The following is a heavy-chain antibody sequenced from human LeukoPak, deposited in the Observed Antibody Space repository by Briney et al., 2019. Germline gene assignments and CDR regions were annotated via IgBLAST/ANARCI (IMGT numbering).Heavy chain of an antibody. Sequence: ASVKVSCKASGYTFTGYYIHWVRQAPGQGLEWMGWINPNSGGTNYAQKFQGRVTMTRDTSISTAYMELSRLRSDDTAVYYCARVYYYGSGSYNYWGQGTLVTVSS. CDR2: INPNSGGT. V-gene: IGHV1-2*02. CDR1: GYTFTGYY. CDR3: ARVYYYGSGSYNY. D-gene: IGHD3-10*01. J-gene: IGHJ4*02.